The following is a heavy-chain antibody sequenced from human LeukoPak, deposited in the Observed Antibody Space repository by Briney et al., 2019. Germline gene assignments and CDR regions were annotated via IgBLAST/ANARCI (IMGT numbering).Heavy chain of an antibody. CDR1: KFTFRNHG. CDR2: IWYDGSKQ. CDR3: ARDRGARYYDY. V-gene: IGHV3-33*01. D-gene: IGHD3-10*01. J-gene: IGHJ4*02. Sequence: GRSLRLSCAASKFTFRNHGMHWVRHAPGKGLEWVAIIWYDGSKQYYADSVKGRFTISRDNSKDTLYLQMNSLRDEDTAVYYCARDRGARYYDYWGQGTQVSVSS.